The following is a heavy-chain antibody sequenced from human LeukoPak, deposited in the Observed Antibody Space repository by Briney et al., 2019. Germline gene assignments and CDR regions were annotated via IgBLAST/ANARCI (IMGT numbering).Heavy chain of an antibody. CDR3: AKGRGYDSSGYYSIDAFDI. V-gene: IGHV3-30*02. CDR1: GFTFSSYG. CDR2: IRYDGSNK. D-gene: IGHD3-22*01. J-gene: IGHJ3*02. Sequence: GGSLRLSCAASGFTFSSYGMHWVRQAPGKGLEWVAFIRYDGSNKYYADSVKGRFTISRDNSKSTLYLQMNSLRAEDTAVYYCAKGRGYDSSGYYSIDAFDIWGQGTMVTVSS.